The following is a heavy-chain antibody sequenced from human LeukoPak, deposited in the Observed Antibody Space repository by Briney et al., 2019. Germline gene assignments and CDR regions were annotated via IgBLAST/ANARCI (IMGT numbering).Heavy chain of an antibody. D-gene: IGHD1-20*01. CDR3: AKDASYNWNPVYYYYYGMDV. Sequence: GGSLRLSCAASGFTFSSYAMSWVRQAPGKGLEWVSAISGSGGNTYYADSVKGRFTISRDNSKNTLYLQMNSLRAEDTAVYYCAKDASYNWNPVYYYYYGMDVWGQGTTVTVSS. J-gene: IGHJ6*02. CDR1: GFTFSSYA. CDR2: ISGSGGNT. V-gene: IGHV3-23*01.